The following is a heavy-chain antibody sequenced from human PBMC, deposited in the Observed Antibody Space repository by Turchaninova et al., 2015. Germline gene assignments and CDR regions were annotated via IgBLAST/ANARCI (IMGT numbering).Heavy chain of an antibody. CDR3: ATLVDTVTTSPDDF. CDR1: GNSLPTYW. Sequence: EMKKPRESLRISCKVSGNSLPTYWIHWVRQMPGKGLEYMGRIDPYDSYTYYSPSFRGHVTISADKPIGTAYLQWSSLQASDTAMYYCATLVDTVTTSPDDFWGQGTLVTVSS. J-gene: IGHJ4*02. CDR2: IDPYDSYT. D-gene: IGHD4-11*01. V-gene: IGHV5-10-1*01.